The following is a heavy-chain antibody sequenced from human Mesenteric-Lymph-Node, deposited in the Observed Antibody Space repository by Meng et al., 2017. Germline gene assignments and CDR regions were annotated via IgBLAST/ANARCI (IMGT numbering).Heavy chain of an antibody. CDR3: ARDRGAVAGLTDI. CDR2: IYYSGST. J-gene: IGHJ3*02. CDR1: GGSISSSRYY. D-gene: IGHD6-19*01. Sequence: SETLSLTCTVSGGSISSSRYYWGWIRQPPRNGLEWIGSIYYSGSTYYNPSLKSRVTISVDTSKNQFSLKLSSVTAADTAVYYCARDRGAVAGLTDIWGQGTMVTVSS. V-gene: IGHV4-39*07.